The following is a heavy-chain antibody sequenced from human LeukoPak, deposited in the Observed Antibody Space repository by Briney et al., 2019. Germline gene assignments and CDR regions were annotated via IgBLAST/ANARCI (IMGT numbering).Heavy chain of an antibody. CDR3: AKDIGVVSTAGSFDY. J-gene: IGHJ4*02. D-gene: IGHD5/OR15-5a*01. CDR2: ISWNSGSI. V-gene: IGHV3-9*01. Sequence: PGRSLRLSCAASGFTFDDYAMHWVRQAPGKGLEGVSRISWNSGSIGYADSVKGRFTISRDNAKNSLYLQMSSLRAEDTALYYCAKDIGVVSTAGSFDYWGQGTLVTVSS. CDR1: GFTFDDYA.